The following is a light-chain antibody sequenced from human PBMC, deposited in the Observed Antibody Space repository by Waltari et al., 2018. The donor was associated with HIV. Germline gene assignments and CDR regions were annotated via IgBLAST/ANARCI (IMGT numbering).Light chain of an antibody. Sequence: DIVMTQSPDSLAVSLGERATINCKSSQSVLYSSNNKNYVAWYQQKPGQSPKLLVYWASTREFGVPERFSGSGSGTDFTLTIISLQAEDVAVYYCQQYHSGPTFGQGTKVEIK. J-gene: IGKJ1*01. CDR1: QSVLYSSNNKNY. CDR2: WAS. CDR3: QQYHSGPT. V-gene: IGKV4-1*01.